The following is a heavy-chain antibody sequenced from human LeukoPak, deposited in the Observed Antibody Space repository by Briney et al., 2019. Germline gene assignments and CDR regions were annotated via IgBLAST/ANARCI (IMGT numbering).Heavy chain of an antibody. J-gene: IGHJ6*03. V-gene: IGHV3-66*02. CDR3: ARSGRTSFYSYMDV. CDR2: IYTSGTT. Sequence: PGGSLRLSCAGSGFTVSDNYMTWVRQAPGKGLEWVSIIYTSGTTYHSDSVKGRFTISRDNSKNTLYLQVNSLRAEDTAVYYCARSGRTSFYSYMDVWGKGTTVTVSS. D-gene: IGHD1-14*01. CDR1: GFTVSDNY.